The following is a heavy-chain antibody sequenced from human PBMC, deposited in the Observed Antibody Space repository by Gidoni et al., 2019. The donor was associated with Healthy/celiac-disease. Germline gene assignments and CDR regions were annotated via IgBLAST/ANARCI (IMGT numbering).Heavy chain of an antibody. CDR2: INHSGST. D-gene: IGHD3-3*01. CDR1: GGSFSGYS. V-gene: IGHV4-34*01. CDR3: ARTYYDFWSGAVPNYYYYMDV. J-gene: IGHJ6*03. Sequence: QVQLQQWGAGLLKPSETLSLTCAVYGGSFSGYSWSWIRQPPGKGLEWIGEINHSGSTNYNPSLKSRVTISVDTSKNQFSLKLSSVTAADTAVYYCARTYYDFWSGAVPNYYYYMDVWGKGTTVTVSS.